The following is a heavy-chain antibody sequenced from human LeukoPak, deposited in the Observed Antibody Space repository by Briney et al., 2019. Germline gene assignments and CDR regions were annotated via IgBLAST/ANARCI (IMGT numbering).Heavy chain of an antibody. D-gene: IGHD2-2*01. Sequence: GGSLRLSCAASGFTFSSYTMNWVRQAPGKGLEWVSSISSSSSYIYYADSVKGRFTISRDNAKNSLYLQMNSLRAEDTAVYYCARELYGTMSFDYWGQGTLVTVSS. CDR1: GFTFSSYT. V-gene: IGHV3-21*01. CDR2: ISSSSSYI. CDR3: ARELYGTMSFDY. J-gene: IGHJ4*02.